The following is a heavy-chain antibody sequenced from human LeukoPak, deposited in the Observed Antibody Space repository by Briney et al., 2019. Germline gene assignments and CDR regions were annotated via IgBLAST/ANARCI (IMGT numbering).Heavy chain of an antibody. V-gene: IGHV3-30*02. Sequence: TGGSLRLSCAASGFTFSSYGMHWVRQAPGKGLEWVAFIRYDGSNKYYADSVKGRFTISRDNSKNTLYLQMNSLRAEDTAVYYCAKDTIGHYYDSMPNWFDPWGQGTLVTVSS. D-gene: IGHD3-22*01. J-gene: IGHJ5*02. CDR3: AKDTIGHYYDSMPNWFDP. CDR2: IRYDGSNK. CDR1: GFTFSSYG.